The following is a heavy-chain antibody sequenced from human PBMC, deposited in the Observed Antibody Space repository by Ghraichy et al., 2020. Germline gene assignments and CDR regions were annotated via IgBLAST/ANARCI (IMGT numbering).Heavy chain of an antibody. J-gene: IGHJ5*02. V-gene: IGHV4-59*11. CDR3: SRDNEGTA. D-gene: IGHD3/OR15-3a*01. CDR2: VSKTKTT. CDR1: GASIINHD. Sequence: SETLSLTCTVSGASIINHDWSWIRQSPEKRLEWIGYVSKTKTTNYNPSLRSRLTMTLDKSKSQFSLRLTSVTAADTAVYFCSRDNEGTAWGQGVLVTVSS.